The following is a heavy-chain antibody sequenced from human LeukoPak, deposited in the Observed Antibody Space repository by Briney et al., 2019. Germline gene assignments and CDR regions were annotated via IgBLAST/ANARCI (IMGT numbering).Heavy chain of an antibody. CDR2: MNPNSGNT. V-gene: IGHV1-8*03. Sequence: ASVKISCKASGYTFTSYDISWVRQATGQGLEWMGWMNPNSGNTGYAQKFQGRVTITRNTSISTAYMELSSLRSEDTAVYYCARARRNYDFWSGILGYWGQGTLVTVSS. J-gene: IGHJ4*02. CDR3: ARARRNYDFWSGILGY. D-gene: IGHD3-3*01. CDR1: GYTFTSYD.